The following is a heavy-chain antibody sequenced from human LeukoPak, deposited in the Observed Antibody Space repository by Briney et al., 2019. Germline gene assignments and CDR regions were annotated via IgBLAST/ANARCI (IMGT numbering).Heavy chain of an antibody. CDR1: GGSISSGGYY. D-gene: IGHD3-22*01. CDR3: ARLSSGYYYVCDY. V-gene: IGHV4-61*08. J-gene: IGHJ4*02. Sequence: SETLSLTCTVSGGSISSGGYYWSWIRQPPGKGLEWIGYIYYSGSTNYNPSLKSRVTISVDTSKNQFSLKLSSVTAADTAVYYCARLSSGYYYVCDYWGQGTLVTVSS. CDR2: IYYSGST.